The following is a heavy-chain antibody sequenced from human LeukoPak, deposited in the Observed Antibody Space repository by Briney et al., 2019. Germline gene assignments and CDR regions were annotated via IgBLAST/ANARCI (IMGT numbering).Heavy chain of an antibody. V-gene: IGHV4-39*07. CDR3: ARVISWFDP. D-gene: IGHD3-10*01. CDR2: IYYSGST. J-gene: IGHJ5*02. Sequence: PSETLSLTCTVSGGSFSSSSYYWGWIRQPPGKGLEWIGSIYYSGSTYYNPSLKSRVTISVDTSKNQFSLKLSSVTAADTAVYYCARVISWFDPWGQGTLVTVSS. CDR1: GGSFSSSSYY.